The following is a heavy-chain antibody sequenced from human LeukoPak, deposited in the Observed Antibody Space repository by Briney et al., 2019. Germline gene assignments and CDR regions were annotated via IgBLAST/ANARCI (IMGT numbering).Heavy chain of an antibody. D-gene: IGHD2-21*01. V-gene: IGHV3-64*01. Sequence: GGSLRLSCAASGFTVSSYAMHWVRQAPGKGLEYVSAISSNGGSTYYANSVKGRFTISRDNSKNTLYLQMGSLRAEDMAVYYCARSCRPSYFNYMDVWGKGTTVTVSS. CDR3: ARSCRPSYFNYMDV. CDR1: GFTVSSYA. CDR2: ISSNGGST. J-gene: IGHJ6*03.